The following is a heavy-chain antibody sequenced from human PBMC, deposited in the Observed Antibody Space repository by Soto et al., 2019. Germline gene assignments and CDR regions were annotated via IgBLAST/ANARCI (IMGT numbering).Heavy chain of an antibody. Sequence: GGSLRLSCAASGFTFSSYAMHWVRQAPGKGLEYVSAISSNGGSTYYSNSVKGRFTISRDKSKNTLYLQMGSLRAEDMAVYYCARDLEGGYSYGFGDTSYYMDVWGKGTTVTVSS. CDR3: ARDLEGGYSYGFGDTSYYMDV. CDR2: ISSNGGST. CDR1: GFTFSSYA. V-gene: IGHV3-64*01. J-gene: IGHJ6*03. D-gene: IGHD5-18*01.